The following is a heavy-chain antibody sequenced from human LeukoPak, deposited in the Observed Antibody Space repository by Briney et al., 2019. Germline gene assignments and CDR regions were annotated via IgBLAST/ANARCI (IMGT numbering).Heavy chain of an antibody. Sequence: SQTLSLTCTVSGGSISSGDYYWSWIRQPPGKGLEWIGYIYYSGSTYYNPSLKSRVTISVDTSKNQFSLKLSSVTAADTAEYYCARDSITIFGVPGGWFDPWGQGTLVTVSS. D-gene: IGHD3-3*01. V-gene: IGHV4-30-4*08. J-gene: IGHJ5*02. CDR1: GGSISSGDYY. CDR2: IYYSGST. CDR3: ARDSITIFGVPGGWFDP.